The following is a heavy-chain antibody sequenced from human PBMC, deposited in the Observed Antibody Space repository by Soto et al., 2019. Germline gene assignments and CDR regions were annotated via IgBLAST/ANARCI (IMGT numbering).Heavy chain of an antibody. CDR1: GFTFTSSA. Sequence: VASVKVYCKASGFTFTSSAMQWVRQARGQRLEWIGWIVVDSGNTNYAQKFQERVTITRDMSTSTAYMELSSLRSEDTAVYYCAADAGDYAGPYYYYYMDVWGKGTTVTVSS. CDR3: AADAGDYAGPYYYYYMDV. D-gene: IGHD4-17*01. J-gene: IGHJ6*03. CDR2: IVVDSGNT. V-gene: IGHV1-58*02.